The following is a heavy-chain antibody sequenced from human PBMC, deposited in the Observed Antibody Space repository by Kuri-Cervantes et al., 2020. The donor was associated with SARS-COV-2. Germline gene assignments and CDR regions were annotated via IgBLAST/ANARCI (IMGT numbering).Heavy chain of an antibody. CDR3: ARGQQLIDY. CDR2: ISSSNSYT. V-gene: IGHV3-11*03. CDR1: GFTFSDYY. Sequence: GESLKISFAASGFTFSDYYMSWIRQAPGKGLEWVSYISSSNSYTNYADSVKGRFTISRDNAKNSLYLQMNSLRAEDTAVYYCARGQQLIDYWGQGTLVTVSS. J-gene: IGHJ4*02. D-gene: IGHD6-13*01.